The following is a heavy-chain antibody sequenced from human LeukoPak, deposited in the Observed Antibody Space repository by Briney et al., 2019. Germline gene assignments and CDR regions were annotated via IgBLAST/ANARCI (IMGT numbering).Heavy chain of an antibody. J-gene: IGHJ3*02. Sequence: GGSLRLSCAASGFIFRNYGMNWVRQAPGKGLEWVSVIYSGGSTYYADSVKGRFTISRDNSKNTLYLQMNSLRAEDTAVYYCARDQALGYYGSGSYGSAFDIWGQGTMVTVSS. D-gene: IGHD3-10*01. CDR3: ARDQALGYYGSGSYGSAFDI. CDR2: IYSGGST. V-gene: IGHV3-53*01. CDR1: GFIFRNYG.